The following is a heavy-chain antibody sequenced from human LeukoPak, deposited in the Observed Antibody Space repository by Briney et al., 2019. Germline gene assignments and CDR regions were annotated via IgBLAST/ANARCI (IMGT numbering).Heavy chain of an antibody. J-gene: IGHJ4*02. Sequence: GGSLRLSCSASGFTFVSYAMHWVRQAPGKGLEWVANIKQDGSEKYYVDSVKGRFTISRDNAKNSLYLQMNSLRAEDTAVYYCARGLRVDGYFDYWGQGTLVTVSS. V-gene: IGHV3-7*04. CDR1: GFTFVSYA. CDR3: ARGLRVDGYFDY. CDR2: IKQDGSEK. D-gene: IGHD3-3*01.